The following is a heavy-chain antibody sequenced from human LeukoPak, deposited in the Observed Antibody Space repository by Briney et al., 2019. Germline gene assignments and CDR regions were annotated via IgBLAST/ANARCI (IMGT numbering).Heavy chain of an antibody. D-gene: IGHD3-9*01. Sequence: SETLSLTCTVSGGSISSSSYYWGWIRQLPGKGLEWIGSIYYSGSTYYNPSLKSRVTISVDTSKNQFSLKLSSVTAADTAVYYCARGGYFDWLLFPFDYWGQGTLVTVSS. CDR3: ARGGYFDWLLFPFDY. CDR2: IYYSGST. CDR1: GGSISSSSYY. V-gene: IGHV4-39*01. J-gene: IGHJ4*02.